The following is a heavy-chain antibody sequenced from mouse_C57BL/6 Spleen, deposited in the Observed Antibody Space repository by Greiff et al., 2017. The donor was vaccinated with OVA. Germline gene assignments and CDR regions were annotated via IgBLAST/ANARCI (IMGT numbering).Heavy chain of an antibody. CDR2: IDPNSGGT. D-gene: IGHD1-1*01. CDR1: GYTFTSYW. V-gene: IGHV1-72*01. J-gene: IGHJ4*01. CDR3: ARRAVVAPYYAMDY. Sequence: VQLQQPGAELVKPGASVKLSCKASGYTFTSYWMHWVKQRPGRGLEWIGRIDPNSGGTKYNEKFKSKATLTVDKPSSTAYMQLSRLTSEDSAVYYCARRAVVAPYYAMDYWGQGTSVTVSS.